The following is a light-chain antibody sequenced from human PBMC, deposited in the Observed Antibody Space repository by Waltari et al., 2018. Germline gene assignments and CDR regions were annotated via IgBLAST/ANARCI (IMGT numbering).Light chain of an antibody. J-gene: IGLJ1*01. CDR1: NIGSYS. Sequence: SYVLTQPPSVSVAPGETASITCGGDNIGSYSVHWYQQKPGQAPLLIIFYDSDRPSGIPERFSGSNAGNTATRTITSVEAGDEARYYCHVWHAHFDPGVFGTGTEVTVL. CDR2: YDS. CDR3: HVWHAHFDPGV. V-gene: IGLV3-21*04.